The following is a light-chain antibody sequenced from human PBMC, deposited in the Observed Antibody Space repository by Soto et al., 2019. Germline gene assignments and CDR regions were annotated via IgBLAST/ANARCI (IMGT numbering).Light chain of an antibody. CDR1: QSIANSY. J-gene: IGKJ5*01. Sequence: EIVLTQSPGTLSLSPGERATLSCRASQSIANSYLAWYQQKPGQAPRRLIYNASSRAAGIPDRFSGSGSGTDFTLTISRLAPEDFAMYYCQQYGSSAPITFGQGTRPEIK. V-gene: IGKV3-20*01. CDR3: QQYGSSAPIT. CDR2: NAS.